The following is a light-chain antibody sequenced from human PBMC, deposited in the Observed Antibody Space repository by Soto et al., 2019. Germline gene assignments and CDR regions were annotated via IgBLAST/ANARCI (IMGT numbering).Light chain of an antibody. Sequence: MTQSPATLSVSPGERVSLACRASQSISTNLAWYQQKPGQAPRLLIYGASTRDTHIPDRFSGTGSETEFTLSVSSLQSEEFAIYYCQQYYDWPLVTFGGGTRVEI. V-gene: IGKV3-15*01. CDR3: QQYYDWPLVT. J-gene: IGKJ4*01. CDR2: GAS. CDR1: QSISTN.